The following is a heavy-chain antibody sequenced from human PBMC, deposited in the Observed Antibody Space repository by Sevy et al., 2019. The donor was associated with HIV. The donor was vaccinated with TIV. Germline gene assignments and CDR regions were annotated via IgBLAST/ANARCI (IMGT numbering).Heavy chain of an antibody. Sequence: GGSLRLSCAASGFTVSSNYMSWVRQAPGKGLEWVSVIYSGGSTYYADSVKGRFTISRDNSKNTLYLQMNSLRAEDTAVYYCAREGLSSSGYPYYYYGMDVWGQRTTVTVSS. J-gene: IGHJ6*02. CDR2: IYSGGST. CDR1: GFTVSSNY. V-gene: IGHV3-53*01. D-gene: IGHD6-19*01. CDR3: AREGLSSSGYPYYYYGMDV.